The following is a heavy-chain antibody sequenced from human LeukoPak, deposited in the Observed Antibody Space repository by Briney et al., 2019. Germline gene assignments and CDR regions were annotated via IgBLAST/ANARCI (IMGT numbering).Heavy chain of an antibody. CDR1: GYTLTKLS. D-gene: IGHD1-26*01. Sequence: ASVKVSCKVSGYTLTKLSMHWVRQAPGKGLEWMGGFDPEDGETIYAQKFQGRVTMTEDTSTDTAYMELSSLRSEDTAVYYCATPRRFSGSYSLFYWGQGTLVTVSS. CDR3: ATPRRFSGSYSLFY. CDR2: FDPEDGET. V-gene: IGHV1-24*01. J-gene: IGHJ4*02.